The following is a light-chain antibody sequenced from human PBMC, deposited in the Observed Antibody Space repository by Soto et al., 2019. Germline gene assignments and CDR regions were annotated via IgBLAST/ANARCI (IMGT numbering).Light chain of an antibody. CDR3: SSYTSSSTLYV. Sequence: QSVLTQPAPVSGSPRQSITISCTGASSDVGGYTYVSWYQQHPGKAPKLMIYEVNNRPSGVSHRFSGSKSGNTASLTISGLRAEDEADYYCSSYTSSSTLYVFGTGTKVTVL. J-gene: IGLJ1*01. CDR2: EVN. CDR1: SSDVGGYTY. V-gene: IGLV2-14*01.